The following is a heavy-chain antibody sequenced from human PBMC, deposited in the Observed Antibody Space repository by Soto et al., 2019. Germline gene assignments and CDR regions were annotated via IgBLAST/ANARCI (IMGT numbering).Heavy chain of an antibody. CDR1: GFTFSSYW. CDR2: IKPDGSEK. D-gene: IGHD3-10*01. Sequence: PGGSLRLSCAASGFTFSSYWMIWFRQGPGKGPEWVANIKPDGSEKFYVDSVKGRFTVSRDNAKNSLYLHLTSLTAEDTAVYYCARYLDTKSSGGYWGQGTLVTVSS. V-gene: IGHV3-7*03. J-gene: IGHJ4*02. CDR3: ARYLDTKSSGGY.